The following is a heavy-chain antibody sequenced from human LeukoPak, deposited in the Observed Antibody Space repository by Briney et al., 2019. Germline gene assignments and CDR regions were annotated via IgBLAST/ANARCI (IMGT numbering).Heavy chain of an antibody. V-gene: IGHV1-2*02. CDR1: GYTFTGYY. D-gene: IGHD6-19*01. J-gene: IGHJ4*02. CDR3: ARETKQWLPPGY. Sequence: ASVKVSCKASGYTFTGYYTHWVRQAPGQGLEWMGWINPNSGGTNYAQKFQGRVTMTRDTSINTAYMELGRLRSDDTAVYYCARETKQWLPPGYWGQGTLVTVSS. CDR2: INPNSGGT.